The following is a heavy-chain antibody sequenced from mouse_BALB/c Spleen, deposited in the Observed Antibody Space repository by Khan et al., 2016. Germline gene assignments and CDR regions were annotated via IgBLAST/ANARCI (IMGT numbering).Heavy chain of an antibody. Sequence: EVELVESGGGLVQPGGSLKLSCAASGFTFSSYTMSWVRQTPEKRLEWVAYISNGGGSTYYPDTVKGRFTISRDNAKNTLYLQMISLKSEDTAMYYCARRDWDEGYAMDYWGQGTSVTVSS. CDR2: ISNGGGST. V-gene: IGHV5-12-2*01. J-gene: IGHJ4*01. CDR1: GFTFSSYT. D-gene: IGHD4-1*01. CDR3: ARRDWDEGYAMDY.